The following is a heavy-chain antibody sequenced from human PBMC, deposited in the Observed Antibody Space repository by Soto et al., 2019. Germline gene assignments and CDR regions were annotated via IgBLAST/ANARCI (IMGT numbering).Heavy chain of an antibody. CDR2: INHSGST. D-gene: IGHD3-22*01. Sequence: SETLSLTCAVSGASFSDYYWNWIRQPPGKGLEWIGEINHSGSTNYNPSLKSRVAISVDTSKNQFSLNLSSVTAADTAVYYCARGGDTSAYSDFDYWGQGALVTVSS. CDR3: ARGGDTSAYSDFDY. CDR1: GASFSDYY. J-gene: IGHJ4*02. V-gene: IGHV4-34*01.